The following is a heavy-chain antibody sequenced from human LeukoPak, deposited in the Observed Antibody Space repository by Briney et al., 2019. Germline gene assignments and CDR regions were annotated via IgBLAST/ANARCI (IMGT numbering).Heavy chain of an antibody. Sequence: GGSLRLSCAASGPTFRNAFMNWVRQAPGKRLEWVARIERSADSRTTDYAAPVKGRFTMSRDDSKNTLYLQMNNVKTEDTGVYYCTTSPGITVFGVVTDYWGPGTLVIVSS. J-gene: IGHJ4*02. V-gene: IGHV3-15*04. D-gene: IGHD3-3*01. CDR3: TTSPGITVFGVVTDY. CDR2: IERSADSRTT. CDR1: GPTFRNAF.